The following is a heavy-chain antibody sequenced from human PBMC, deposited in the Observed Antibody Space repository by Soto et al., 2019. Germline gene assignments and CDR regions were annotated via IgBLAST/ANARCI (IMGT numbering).Heavy chain of an antibody. Sequence: GVSLRLSWGASGFTSINYAVSWVRKAQGKGLDWVSLIRVSGDRTYYADSVKGRFTISRDNSRNTLFLQMNSLSAEDTAVYYCAKDRDCSGGYCYDAFDIWGQGTMGTVSS. CDR3: AKDRDCSGGYCYDAFDI. D-gene: IGHD2-15*01. CDR2: IRVSGDRT. J-gene: IGHJ3*02. V-gene: IGHV3-23*01. CDR1: GFTSINYA.